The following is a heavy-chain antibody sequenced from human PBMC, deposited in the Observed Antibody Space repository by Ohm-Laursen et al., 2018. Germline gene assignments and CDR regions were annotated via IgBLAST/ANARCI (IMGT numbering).Heavy chain of an antibody. D-gene: IGHD4-17*01. CDR1: GGSISSGGYY. CDR2: IYYSGST. J-gene: IGHJ4*02. CDR3: ARTPGGDYPFYFDY. V-gene: IGHV4-31*03. Sequence: SDTLSLTCTVSGGSISSGGYYWSWIRQHPGKGLEWIGYIYYSGSTYYNPSLKSRVTISVDTSKNQFSLKLSSVTAADTAVYYCARTPGGDYPFYFDYWGQGTLVTVSS.